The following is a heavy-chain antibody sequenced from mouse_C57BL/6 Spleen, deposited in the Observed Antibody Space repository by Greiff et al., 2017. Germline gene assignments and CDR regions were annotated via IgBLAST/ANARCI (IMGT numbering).Heavy chain of an antibody. Sequence: QVQLQQSGAELVKPGASVKLSCTASGYTFTSYWMHWVKQRPGRGLEWIGRIDPTSGGTKYTAKFKGKATLTVDTPSSTAYMQLSSLTSEDSAVYYCARLGGNYIEGGGTGTTVTVAA. CDR1: GYTFTSYW. D-gene: IGHD2-1*01. V-gene: IGHV1-72*01. CDR2: IDPTSGGT. J-gene: IGHJ1*03. CDR3: ARLGGNYIEG.